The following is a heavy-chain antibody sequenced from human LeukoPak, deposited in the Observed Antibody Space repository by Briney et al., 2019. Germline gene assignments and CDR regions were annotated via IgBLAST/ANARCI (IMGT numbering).Heavy chain of an antibody. V-gene: IGHV3-23*01. CDR1: GLTFSNYA. Sequence: GGSLRLSCAASGLTFSNYAMNWVRQASGRGLEWVSGITDSGRKTYYADSVKGRFSISRDNSKNTVYLQMSDLRAENTAVYYCAKITKATTPNYWGQGTLVTVSS. CDR2: ITDSGRKT. CDR3: AKITKATTPNY. J-gene: IGHJ4*02. D-gene: IGHD4-17*01.